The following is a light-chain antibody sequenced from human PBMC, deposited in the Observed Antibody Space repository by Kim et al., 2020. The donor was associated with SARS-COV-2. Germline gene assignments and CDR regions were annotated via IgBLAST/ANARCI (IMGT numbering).Light chain of an antibody. Sequence: ASVKLTGPLNRGYSNYAVAWHQQQPEKGPRYLMKLNSDGSHSKGDGIPDRFSGSSSGAERYLTISSLQSEDEADYYCQTWLTGPWVFGGGTQLTVL. V-gene: IGLV4-69*02. CDR1: RGYSNYA. CDR3: QTWLTGPWV. CDR2: LNSDGSH. J-gene: IGLJ3*02.